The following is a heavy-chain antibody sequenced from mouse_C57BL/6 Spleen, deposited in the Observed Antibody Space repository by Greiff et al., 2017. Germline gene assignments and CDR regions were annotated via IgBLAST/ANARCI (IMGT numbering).Heavy chain of an antibody. V-gene: IGHV1-19*01. CDR3: ANFGSSCGGYFDV. CDR1: GYTFTDYY. CDR2: INPYNGGT. D-gene: IGHD1-1*01. Sequence: VHVKQSGPVLVKPGASVKMSCKASGYTFTDYYMNWVKQSHGKSLEWIGVINPYNGGTSYNQKFKGKATLTVDKSSSTAYMELNSLTSEDSAVYYCANFGSSCGGYFDVWGTGTTVTVSS. J-gene: IGHJ1*03.